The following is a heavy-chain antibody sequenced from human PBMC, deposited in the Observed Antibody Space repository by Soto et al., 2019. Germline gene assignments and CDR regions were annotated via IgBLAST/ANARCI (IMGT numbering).Heavy chain of an antibody. V-gene: IGHV3-30*04. CDR2: ISKDGSNK. CDR3: ARSRSGAVADSFDF. J-gene: IGHJ4*02. Sequence: VESGGGVVQPGRSLRLSCAASGFTFSRYAIHWVRQAPGKGLEWVAVISKDGSNKYYVDSVKGRFTISRDNSRNTLYLQMNSLRDEDAAVYYCARSRSGAVADSFDFWGQGTLVTVSS. D-gene: IGHD3-10*01. CDR1: GFTFSRYA.